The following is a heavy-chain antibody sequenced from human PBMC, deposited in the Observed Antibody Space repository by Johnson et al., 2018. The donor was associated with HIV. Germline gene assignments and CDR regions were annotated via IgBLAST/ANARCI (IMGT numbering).Heavy chain of an antibody. J-gene: IGHJ3*02. D-gene: IGHD1-26*01. CDR3: ARDRGGGSYHDAFDI. CDR1: GFTFSSYA. V-gene: IGHV3-30*04. Sequence: QEKLVESGGGVVQPGRSLRLSCAASGFTFSSYAMHWVRQAPGKGLEWVAVISYDGSNKYYADSVKGRFTISRDNSKNTLYLQMNSLRAEDTAVYYCARDRGGGSYHDAFDIWGQGTMVTVSS. CDR2: ISYDGSNK.